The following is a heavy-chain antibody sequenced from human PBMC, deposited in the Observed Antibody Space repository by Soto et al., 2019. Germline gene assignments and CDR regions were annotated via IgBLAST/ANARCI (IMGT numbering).Heavy chain of an antibody. J-gene: IGHJ6*03. CDR2: ISGSGGST. CDR1: GFTFSSYA. CDR3: ANTVTGEQYYDYIWGSYRPVVGYMDV. Sequence: GGSLRLSCAASGFTFSSYAMSWVRQAPGKGLEWVSAISGSGGSTYYADSVKGRFTISRDNSKNTLYLQMNSLRAEDTAVYYCANTVTGEQYYDYIWGSYRPVVGYMDVWGKGTTVTVSS. V-gene: IGHV3-23*01. D-gene: IGHD3-16*02.